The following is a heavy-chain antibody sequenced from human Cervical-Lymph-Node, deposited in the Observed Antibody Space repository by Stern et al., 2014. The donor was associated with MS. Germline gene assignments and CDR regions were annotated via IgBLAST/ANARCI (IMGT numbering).Heavy chain of an antibody. J-gene: IGHJ4*02. CDR2: IFPDNSDT. CDR3: ARPLGSGWTAGWYY. Sequence: VQLVQFGAEVKTPGESLKTSCKGSGYSFTTFWTGWVRQLPGKGLELMGLIFPDNSDTRYSPSFQGQVNISADKSTDTAYLQWSSLKASDTATYYCARPLGSGWTAGWYYWGQGTRVTVSS. V-gene: IGHV5-51*03. CDR1: GYSFTTFW. D-gene: IGHD6-19*01.